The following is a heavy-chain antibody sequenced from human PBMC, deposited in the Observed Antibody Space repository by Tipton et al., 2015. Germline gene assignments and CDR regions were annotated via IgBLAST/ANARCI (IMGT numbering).Heavy chain of an antibody. CDR1: GGSISSYY. D-gene: IGHD6-13*01. Sequence: TLSLTCTVSGGSISSYYWSWVRQPPGKKLEWIGEIYHSGNTNYNPSLKSRVTISVDKSKNQFSLKLSSVTAADTAVYYCARDGPYSSTWGFDYWGQGTLVTVSS. CDR3: ARDGPYSSTWGFDY. V-gene: IGHV4-4*02. J-gene: IGHJ4*02. CDR2: IYHSGNT.